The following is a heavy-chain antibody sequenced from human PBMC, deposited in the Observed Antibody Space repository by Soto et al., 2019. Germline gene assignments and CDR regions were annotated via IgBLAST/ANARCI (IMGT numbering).Heavy chain of an antibody. J-gene: IGHJ6*02. D-gene: IGHD6-13*01. CDR2: IIPIFGTA. CDR1: GGTFSSYA. V-gene: IGHV1-69*13. Sequence: GASVKVSCKASGGTFSSYAISWVRQAPGQGLEWMGGIIPIFGTANYAQKFQGRVTITADESTSTAYMELSSLRSEDTAVYYCARDRAIGQQLVPPYYYYGMDVWGQGTTVTVSS. CDR3: ARDRAIGQQLVPPYYYYGMDV.